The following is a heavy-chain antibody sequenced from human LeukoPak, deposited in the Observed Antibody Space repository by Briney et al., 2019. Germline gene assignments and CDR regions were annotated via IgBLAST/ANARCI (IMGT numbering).Heavy chain of an antibody. D-gene: IGHD4/OR15-4a*01. Sequence: GGSLRLSCAASGFSFSTYWMQWVRQAPGKGLVWVSHINGDGSGTTYADSVKGRFTISRDNAKNTLYLQMNSLRAEDTAVYYCVRANYGVDYWGQGTLVTVSS. CDR3: VRANYGVDY. CDR1: GFSFSTYW. CDR2: INGDGSGT. V-gene: IGHV3-74*01. J-gene: IGHJ4*02.